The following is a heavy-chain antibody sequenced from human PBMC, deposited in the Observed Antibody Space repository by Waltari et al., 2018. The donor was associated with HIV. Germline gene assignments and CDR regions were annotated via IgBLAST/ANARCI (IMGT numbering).Heavy chain of an antibody. V-gene: IGHV1-3*01. CDR2: INAGNGNT. J-gene: IGHJ4*02. Sequence: QVQLVQSGAAVKKPGASVQVSCKASGYTFTSYAMHWVRQAPGQRLEWMGWINAGNGNTKYSQKCQGRVTITRDTSASTAYMELSSLRSEDTAVYYCARGTTMIVVVIDYWGQGTLVTVSS. CDR3: ARGTTMIVVVIDY. CDR1: GYTFTSYA. D-gene: IGHD3-22*01.